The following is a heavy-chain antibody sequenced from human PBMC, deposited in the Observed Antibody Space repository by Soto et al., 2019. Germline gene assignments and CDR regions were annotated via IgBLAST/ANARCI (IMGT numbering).Heavy chain of an antibody. J-gene: IGHJ4*02. CDR3: AGGDDTAMAFDY. Sequence: RASVKVSFKASGYTFTGYYMHWVRQAPGQGLEWMGWINPNSGGTNYAQKFQGRVTMTRDTPISTAYMELSRLRSDDTAVYYCAGGDDTAMAFDYWGQGTLVTASS. CDR1: GYTFTGYY. CDR2: INPNSGGT. D-gene: IGHD5-18*01. V-gene: IGHV1-2*02.